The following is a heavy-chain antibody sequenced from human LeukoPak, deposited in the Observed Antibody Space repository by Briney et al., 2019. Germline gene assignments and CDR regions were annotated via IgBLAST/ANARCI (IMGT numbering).Heavy chain of an antibody. Sequence: SETLSLTCIVSDGSTSTYNWNWIRQPPGKGLEWIGYIYYSGSTNYNPSLKSRVTISVDTSKNQFSLKLSSVTAADTAVYYCARGMLYYYDSSGYYSYFDYWGQGTLVTVSS. CDR1: DGSTSTYN. J-gene: IGHJ4*02. CDR3: ARGMLYYYDSSGYYSYFDY. D-gene: IGHD3-22*01. V-gene: IGHV4-59*01. CDR2: IYYSGST.